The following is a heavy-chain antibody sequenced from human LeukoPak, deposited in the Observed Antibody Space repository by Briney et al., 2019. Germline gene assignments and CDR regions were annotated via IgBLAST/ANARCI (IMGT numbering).Heavy chain of an antibody. J-gene: IGHJ4*02. CDR3: ARGSSGGAVGY. CDR1: GYTFTSYG. V-gene: IGHV1-8*03. CDR2: MNPNSGNT. D-gene: IGHD3-22*01. Sequence: ASVKVSCKASGYTFTSYGISWVRQAPGQGLEWMGWMNPNSGNTDYAQKFQGRVTITRNTSTSTAYMELSSLRSEDTAVYYCARGSSGGAVGYWGQGTLVTVSS.